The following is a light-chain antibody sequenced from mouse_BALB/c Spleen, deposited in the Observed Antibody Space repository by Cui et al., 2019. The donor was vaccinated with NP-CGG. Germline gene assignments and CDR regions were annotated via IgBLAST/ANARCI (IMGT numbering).Light chain of an antibody. V-gene: IGLV1*01. CDR3: ALWYSNHWV. J-gene: IGLJ1*01. CDR1: TGAVTTNNY. CDR2: GTH. Sequence: HAVVSQDSALTTSPGETITLTCRSSTGAVTTNNYANWVQEKPDHLFTGLIGGTHNRAPGVPARFSGSLIGDKAALTITGAQTEDEAIYFCALWYSNHWVFGGGSKLTVL.